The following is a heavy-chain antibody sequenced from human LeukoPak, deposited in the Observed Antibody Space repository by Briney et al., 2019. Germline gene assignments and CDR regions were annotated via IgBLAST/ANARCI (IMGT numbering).Heavy chain of an antibody. CDR1: GFIFSSYE. CDR2: ISSSGSTI. Sequence: GGSLRLSCAASGFIFSSYEMNWVRQAPGKGLEWVSYISSSGSTIYYADSVKGRFTISRDNAKNSLYLQMNSLRAEDTAVYYCAELGITMIGGVWGKGTTVTVSS. D-gene: IGHD3-10*02. J-gene: IGHJ6*04. V-gene: IGHV3-48*03. CDR3: AELGITMIGGV.